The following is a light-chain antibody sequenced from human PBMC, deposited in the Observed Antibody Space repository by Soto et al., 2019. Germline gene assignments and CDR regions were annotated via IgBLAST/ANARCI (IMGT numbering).Light chain of an antibody. CDR2: GAS. CDR1: QSVGSD. Sequence: EIVMTQSPATLSVSPGERATLSCRASQSVGSDLAWYQQKPGQAPRLVIYGASNRATGIPDRFSGSGSGTDFTLTISSLQSEDSAFYYCQQYNKWPITFGQGTRLEIK. J-gene: IGKJ5*01. CDR3: QQYNKWPIT. V-gene: IGKV3D-15*01.